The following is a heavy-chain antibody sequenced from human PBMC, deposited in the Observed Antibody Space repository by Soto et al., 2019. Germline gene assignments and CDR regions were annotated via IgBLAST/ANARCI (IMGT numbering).Heavy chain of an antibody. D-gene: IGHD2-2*01. J-gene: IGHJ5*01. CDR2: IYHSGST. CDR3: AKGACSSTACYEFDS. V-gene: IGHV4-30-2*01. CDR1: GGSISSGGYS. Sequence: SETLSLTCAVSGGSISSGGYSWSWIRQPPGKGLEWIGYIYHSGSTYYNPSLKSRVAISIDRSENQFSLKLTSVTAADTAVYYCAKGACSSTACYEFDSWGQGTLVTVSS.